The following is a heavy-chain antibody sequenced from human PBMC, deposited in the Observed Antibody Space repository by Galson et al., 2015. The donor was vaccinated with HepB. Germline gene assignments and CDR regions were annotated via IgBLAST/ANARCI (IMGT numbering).Heavy chain of an antibody. Sequence: SVKVSCKDTGFTFTGSAVQWVRQARGQRLEWIGWIVVASGNTNYAQEFQERVTITRDMSTSTVYMELTGLRSEDTAVYYCAAEPENYDFWGDYSDSYYYGMDVWGQGTTVIVSS. V-gene: IGHV1-58*01. CDR2: IVVASGNT. CDR1: GFTFTGSA. D-gene: IGHD3-3*01. CDR3: AAEPENYDFWGDYSDSYYYGMDV. J-gene: IGHJ6*02.